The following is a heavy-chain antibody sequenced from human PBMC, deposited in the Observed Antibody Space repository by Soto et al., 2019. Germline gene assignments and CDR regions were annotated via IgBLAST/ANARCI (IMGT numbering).Heavy chain of an antibody. CDR1: GGTFSSYA. V-gene: IGHV1-69*12. J-gene: IGHJ6*02. Sequence: QVQLVQSGAEVKKPGSSVKVSCKASGGTFSSYAISWVRQAPGQGLEWMGGIIPIFGTANYAQKFQGRVTMTADESTRTAAMELSSLRSEDTAVYYCAREVGSENYRSYAMDVWCQGTPVTVS. CDR2: IIPIFGTA. D-gene: IGHD3-10*01. CDR3: AREVGSENYRSYAMDV.